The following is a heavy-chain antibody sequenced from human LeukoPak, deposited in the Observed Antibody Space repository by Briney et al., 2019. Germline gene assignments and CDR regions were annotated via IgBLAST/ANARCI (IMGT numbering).Heavy chain of an antibody. CDR3: ARMMRTTISQNWFDP. V-gene: IGHV5-51*01. D-gene: IGHD1-14*01. Sequence: GESLKISCKGSGYSFINYWIGWVRQMPGKGLEWMVIIYPGDSDTIYSPSFQGQVTISADKSISTAYLQWSSLKASDTAMYYCARMMRTTISQNWFDPWGQGTLVTVSS. CDR2: IYPGDSDT. CDR1: GYSFINYW. J-gene: IGHJ5*02.